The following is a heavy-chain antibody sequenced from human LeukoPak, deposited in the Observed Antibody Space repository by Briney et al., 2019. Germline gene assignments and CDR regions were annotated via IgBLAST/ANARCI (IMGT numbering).Heavy chain of an antibody. CDR3: AKDVWQQLARLFDY. CDR1: GFTFSSYG. V-gene: IGHV3-73*01. CDR2: IRSTANGYAT. Sequence: PGGSLRLSCAASGFTFSSYGMHWVRQASGKGLEWVGRIRSTANGYATAYAASVKGRFTISRDDSKNTAYLQMNSLRAEDTAVYYCAKDVWQQLARLFDYWGQGTLVTVSS. D-gene: IGHD6-13*01. J-gene: IGHJ4*02.